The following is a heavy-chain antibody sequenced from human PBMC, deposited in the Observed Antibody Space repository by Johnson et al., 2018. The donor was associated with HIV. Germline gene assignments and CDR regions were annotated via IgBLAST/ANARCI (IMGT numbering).Heavy chain of an antibody. D-gene: IGHD3-16*01. J-gene: IGHJ3*02. CDR2: LKQDGSEK. Sequence: VQVVESGGGLVQPGGSLRLSSAASGFTFSGYWMNWVRQAPGKGLEWVANLKQDGSEKYYVDSVKGRFTISRDKAKNSLFLQMNSLRAEDTAVYYCARDRWGSSMRSDAFDIWGQGTMVTVSS. CDR1: GFTFSGYW. CDR3: ARDRWGSSMRSDAFDI. V-gene: IGHV3-7*05.